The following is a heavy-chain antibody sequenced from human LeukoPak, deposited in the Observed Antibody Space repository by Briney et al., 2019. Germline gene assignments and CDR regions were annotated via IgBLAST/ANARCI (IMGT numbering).Heavy chain of an antibody. CDR1: GFTFSTFA. V-gene: IGHV3-23*01. D-gene: IGHD4-17*01. J-gene: IGHJ5*02. Sequence: GGSLRLSCAASGFTFSTFAMIWVRQPPGKGLEWVSSIFPSGGEIHYADSVRGRFTISRDNSKSTLSLQMNSLRAEDTAVYYCARDRTVTTVGPNWFDPWGQGTLVTVSS. CDR3: ARDRTVTTVGPNWFDP. CDR2: IFPSGGEI.